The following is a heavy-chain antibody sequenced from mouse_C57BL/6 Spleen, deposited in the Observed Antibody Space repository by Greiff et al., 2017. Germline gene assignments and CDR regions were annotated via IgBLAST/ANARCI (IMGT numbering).Heavy chain of an antibody. Sequence: VQLQQSGAELARPGASVKMSCKASGYTFTSYTMHWVKQRPGQGLEWIGYINPSRGYTKYNPKFKVRATLTADKSSRTAYMQLSSLTSEDSAVYYCARFDYYGSSYGYAMDYWGQGTSVTVSS. CDR2: INPSRGYT. CDR3: ARFDYYGSSYGYAMDY. J-gene: IGHJ4*01. V-gene: IGHV1-4*01. CDR1: GYTFTSYT. D-gene: IGHD1-1*01.